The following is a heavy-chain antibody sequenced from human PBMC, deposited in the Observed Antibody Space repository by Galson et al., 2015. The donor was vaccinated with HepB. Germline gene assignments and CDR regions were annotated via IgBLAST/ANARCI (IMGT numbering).Heavy chain of an antibody. Sequence: SVKVSCKASGYTFTSYGISWVRQAPGQGLEWMGWISAYNGNTNYAQKLQGRVTMTTDTSTSTAYMELRSLRSDDTAVYYCARDGGYCSSTSCYPPGEIQYWGQGTLVTVSS. J-gene: IGHJ1*01. CDR3: ARDGGYCSSTSCYPPGEIQY. CDR2: ISAYNGNT. D-gene: IGHD2-2*01. CDR1: GYTFTSYG. V-gene: IGHV1-18*01.